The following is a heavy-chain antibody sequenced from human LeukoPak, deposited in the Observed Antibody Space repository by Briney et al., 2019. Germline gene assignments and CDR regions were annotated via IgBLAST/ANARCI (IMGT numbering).Heavy chain of an antibody. CDR1: GFTFSSYA. J-gene: IGHJ3*02. Sequence: GGSLRLSCAASGFTFSSYAMSWVRQAPGKGLEWVSAISGSGGSTYYADSVKGRFTISRDNSKNTLYLQMNSLRSEDTAVYYCAEGGSYAQDAFDIWGQGTMVTVSS. D-gene: IGHD1-26*01. CDR2: ISGSGGST. CDR3: AEGGSYAQDAFDI. V-gene: IGHV3-23*01.